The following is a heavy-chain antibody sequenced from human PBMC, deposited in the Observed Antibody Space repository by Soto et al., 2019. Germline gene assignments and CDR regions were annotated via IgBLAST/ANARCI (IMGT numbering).Heavy chain of an antibody. V-gene: IGHV3-48*01. CDR1: GFTFSSYS. D-gene: IGHD3-10*01. J-gene: IGHJ3*02. CDR2: ISSSGSTI. CDR3: ARDRVSGAYYHDAFDM. Sequence: EVQLVESGGNLVQPGGSLRLSCAASGFTFSSYSMNWVRQAPGKGLEWVSYISSSGSTIYHADSVKGRFTISRDNVKKSLYLQMNSLRAEDTAVYYCARDRVSGAYYHDAFDMWGQGTMVTVSS.